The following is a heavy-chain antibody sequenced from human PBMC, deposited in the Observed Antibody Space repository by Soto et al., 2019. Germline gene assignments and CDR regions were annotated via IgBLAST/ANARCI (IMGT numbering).Heavy chain of an antibody. D-gene: IGHD3-10*01. J-gene: IGHJ2*01. CDR1: GFTFSDYY. CDR3: AGYYSGSGSYWYFDL. V-gene: IGHV3-11*01. CDR2: ITSSGSTN. Sequence: QVQLVESGGGLVKPGGSLRLSCEASGFTFSDYYMNWIRQAPGKGLEWVSYITSSGSTNYCADSVRGRFAISRDNAKNSLYLQMNSLRAEDTAVYYCAGYYSGSGSYWYFDLWGRGTLVTVSS.